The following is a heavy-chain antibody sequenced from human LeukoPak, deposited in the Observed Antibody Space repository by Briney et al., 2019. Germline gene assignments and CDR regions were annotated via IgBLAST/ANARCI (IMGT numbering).Heavy chain of an antibody. CDR2: IYYSGST. J-gene: IGHJ4*02. V-gene: IGHV4-39*07. CDR1: GGSISSSSYY. CDR3: YSSSWYYFDY. D-gene: IGHD6-13*01. Sequence: PSETLSLTCTVSGGSISSSSYYWGWIRQPPGKGLEWIESIYYSGSTYYNPSLKSRVTISVDTSKNQFSLKLSSVTAADTAVYYCYSSSWYYFDYWGQGTLVTVSS.